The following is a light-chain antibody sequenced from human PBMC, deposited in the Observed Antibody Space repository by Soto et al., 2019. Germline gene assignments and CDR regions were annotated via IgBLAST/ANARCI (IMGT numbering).Light chain of an antibody. V-gene: IGKV1-39*01. Sequence: DIQMTQSPSSLSASVGDRVTITCRASQGISTYLNWYLQKPGKAPKLLIYAASSLQSGVPSRFSGSGSGTDFTLTISRLEPEDFAVYHCQQYDDSMTFGQGTKVDIK. CDR3: QQYDDSMT. CDR2: AAS. CDR1: QGISTY. J-gene: IGKJ1*01.